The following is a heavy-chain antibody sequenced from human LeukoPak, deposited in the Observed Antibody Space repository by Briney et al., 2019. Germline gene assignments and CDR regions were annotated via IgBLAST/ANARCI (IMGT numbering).Heavy chain of an antibody. D-gene: IGHD6-19*01. J-gene: IGHJ4*02. Sequence: PSETLSLTCSVSGGSISSDDYCWNWIRQPPGKGLEWIGSFYYSGSTYYDPSLKSRVTISVDTSKNQFSLKLSSVTAPDTAVYYCARIAVAGFFDYWGQGTLVTVSS. CDR1: GGSISSDDYC. CDR2: FYYSGST. CDR3: ARIAVAGFFDY. V-gene: IGHV4-39*01.